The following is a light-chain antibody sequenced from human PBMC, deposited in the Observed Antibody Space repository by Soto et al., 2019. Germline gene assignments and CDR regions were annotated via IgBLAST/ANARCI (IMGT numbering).Light chain of an antibody. CDR1: QSVSSSY. J-gene: IGKJ5*01. Sequence: EIVLTQSPGTLSLSPGERATLSCRASQSVSSSYLAWYQQKPGQAPRLLVYGASSRATGFPARFSGSGFGTDFTLTISRLEPEDFAVYYCQQRGSWPITFGQGTRLEIK. V-gene: IGKV3D-20*02. CDR3: QQRGSWPIT. CDR2: GAS.